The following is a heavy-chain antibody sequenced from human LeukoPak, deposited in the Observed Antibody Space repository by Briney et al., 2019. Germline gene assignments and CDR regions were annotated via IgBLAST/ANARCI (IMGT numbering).Heavy chain of an antibody. Sequence: GRSLRLSCAASGFTFSSYGMHWVRQAPGKGLEWVAVLSYDGSNKYYADSVKGRFTISRDNSKNTLYLQMNSLRAEDTAVYYCARGMGALDYWGQGTLVTVSS. D-gene: IGHD1-26*01. V-gene: IGHV3-30*03. CDR3: ARGMGALDY. CDR1: GFTFSSYG. CDR2: LSYDGSNK. J-gene: IGHJ4*02.